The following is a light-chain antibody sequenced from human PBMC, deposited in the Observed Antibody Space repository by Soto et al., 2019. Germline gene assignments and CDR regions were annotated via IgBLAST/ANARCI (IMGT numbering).Light chain of an antibody. J-gene: IGKJ5*01. CDR2: DAS. CDR1: QSVSSSY. Sequence: EIVLTQSQATLSLSPGERATLSCLASQSVSSSYLAWYQQKPGQAPRLLIYDASNRATGIPARFSGSGSGTDFTLTISSLEPEDFAVYYCQQRSNWPITFGQGTRLEI. CDR3: QQRSNWPIT. V-gene: IGKV3D-20*02.